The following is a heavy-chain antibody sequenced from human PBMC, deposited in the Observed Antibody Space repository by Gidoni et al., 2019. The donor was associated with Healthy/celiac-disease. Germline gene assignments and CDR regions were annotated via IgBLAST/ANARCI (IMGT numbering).Heavy chain of an antibody. CDR3: AKDNVLLWFGEFPSYFDY. J-gene: IGHJ4*02. CDR1: GFTFDDYA. D-gene: IGHD3-10*01. CDR2: SRWNSGSI. Sequence: EVQLVESGGGVVQPGRSLRLSYAASGFTFDDYAMDWVLQAPGKGLEWVSGSRWNSGSIGYADSVKGRLTISRDNAKNYLYRQMNSLRAEDTVWYYCAKDNVLLWFGEFPSYFDYWGQGTLVTVSS. V-gene: IGHV3-9*01.